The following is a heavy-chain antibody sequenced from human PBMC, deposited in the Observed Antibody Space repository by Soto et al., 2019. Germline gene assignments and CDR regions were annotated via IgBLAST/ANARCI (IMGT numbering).Heavy chain of an antibody. CDR3: AKTGSGWYFDY. D-gene: IGHD6-19*01. V-gene: IGHV3-30*18. CDR1: RFTFNSYG. CDR2: ISYDGSEK. Sequence: QVQLVESGGGVVQPGGSLRLSCAASRFTFNSYGMHWVRQAPGKGLEWVAVISYDGSEKYYADSVKGRFTISRDKSKSTLYLQMNSLRAEDTAVYYCAKTGSGWYFDYWGRGTLVTVSS. J-gene: IGHJ4*02.